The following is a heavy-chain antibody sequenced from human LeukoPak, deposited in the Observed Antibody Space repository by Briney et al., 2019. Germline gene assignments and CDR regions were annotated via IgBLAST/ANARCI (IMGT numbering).Heavy chain of an antibody. D-gene: IGHD3-10*01. Sequence: ASVKVSCKASGYTFTSYGISWVRQAPGQGLEWMGWINPNSGGTNYAQKFQGRVTMTRDTSISTAYMELSRLRSDDTAVYYCARDGWFGEYYFDYWGQGTLVTVSS. CDR2: INPNSGGT. V-gene: IGHV1-2*02. J-gene: IGHJ4*02. CDR3: ARDGWFGEYYFDY. CDR1: GYTFTSYG.